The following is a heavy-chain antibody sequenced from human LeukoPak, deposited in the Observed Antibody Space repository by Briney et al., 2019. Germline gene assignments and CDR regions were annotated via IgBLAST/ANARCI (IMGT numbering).Heavy chain of an antibody. CDR2: ISGSGGST. J-gene: IGHJ4*02. V-gene: IGHV3-23*01. Sequence: GGSLRLSCAAPGFTFSSYAMSWVRQAPGKGLEWVSAISGSGGSTYSADSVKGRFTISRDNSKNTLYLQMNSLRAEDTAVYYCAKGLDGYNSLCDYWGQGTLVTVSS. CDR1: GFTFSSYA. D-gene: IGHD5-24*01. CDR3: AKGLDGYNSLCDY.